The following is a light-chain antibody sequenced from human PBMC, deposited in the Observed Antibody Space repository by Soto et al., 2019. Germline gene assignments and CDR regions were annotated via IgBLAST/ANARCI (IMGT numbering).Light chain of an antibody. V-gene: IGLV2-23*01. CDR3: CSYAGSSTPYV. J-gene: IGLJ1*01. CDR1: SSDVGSYNL. CDR2: EGS. Sequence: QSALTQPASVSGSPGQSITISCTGTSSDVGSYNLVSWYQQHPGKAPNLMIYEGSKRTSGVSNRFSGSKSGNTASLTISGLQAEDEADYYCCSYAGSSTPYVFGTGTKLTVL.